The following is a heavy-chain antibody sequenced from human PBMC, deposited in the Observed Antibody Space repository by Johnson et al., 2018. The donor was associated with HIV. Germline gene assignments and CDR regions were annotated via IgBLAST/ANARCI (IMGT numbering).Heavy chain of an antibody. D-gene: IGHD3-22*01. J-gene: IGHJ3*02. Sequence: VQLVESGGGVVRPGGSLRLSCAASGFTFDDYGMSWVRQAPGKGLEWVSGINWNGGSTGSADSVKGRFTISRDSAKNSLYLQMNSLRAEDTALYYCARGVSSGYYSNAFDIWGQGTMVTVSS. CDR1: GFTFDDYG. V-gene: IGHV3-20*04. CDR2: INWNGGST. CDR3: ARGVSSGYYSNAFDI.